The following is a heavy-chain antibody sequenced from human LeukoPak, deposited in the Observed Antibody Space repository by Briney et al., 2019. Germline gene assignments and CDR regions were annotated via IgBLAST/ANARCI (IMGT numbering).Heavy chain of an antibody. V-gene: IGHV3-30*18. CDR1: GFTFSSYG. CDR2: IPYDGSNK. D-gene: IGHD3-22*01. Sequence: GGSLRLSCAASGFTFSSYGMHWVRQAPGKGLEWVAVIPYDGSNKYYADSVKGRFTISRDNSKNTLYLQMNSLRAEDTAVYYCAKDMISWGQGTLVTVSS. CDR3: AKDMIS. J-gene: IGHJ5*02.